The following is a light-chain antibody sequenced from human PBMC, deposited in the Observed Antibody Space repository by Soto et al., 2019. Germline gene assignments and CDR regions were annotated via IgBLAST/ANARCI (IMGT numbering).Light chain of an antibody. Sequence: DIQWTQSPSFLSASVGDRVTIPCRASQGISSSLAWYQQKPGKAPKLLIYRASTLQTGVPSRFSGSGSGTEFTLTISSLQPEDVATYYCQQLNTYPLTFGGGTKVEVK. J-gene: IGKJ4*01. CDR1: QGISSS. CDR3: QQLNTYPLT. V-gene: IGKV1-9*01. CDR2: RAS.